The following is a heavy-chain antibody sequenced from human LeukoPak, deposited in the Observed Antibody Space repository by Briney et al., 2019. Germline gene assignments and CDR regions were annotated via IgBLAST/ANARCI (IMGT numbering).Heavy chain of an antibody. Sequence: GGSLRLSCTASGFTFGDYAMSWVRQAPGKGLEWVGFIRSKAYGGTTEYAASVKGRFTISRDDSKSIAYLQMSSLKTEDTAVYYCTRDRFGDFWSGYPDYWGQGTLVTVSS. CDR2: IRSKAYGGTT. CDR1: GFTFGDYA. V-gene: IGHV3-49*04. CDR3: TRDRFGDFWSGYPDY. D-gene: IGHD3-3*01. J-gene: IGHJ4*02.